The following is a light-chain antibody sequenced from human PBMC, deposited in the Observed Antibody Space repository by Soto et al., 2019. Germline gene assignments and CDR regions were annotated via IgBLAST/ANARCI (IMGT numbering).Light chain of an antibody. CDR1: PSVSSSY. V-gene: IGKV3-15*01. Sequence: EIVLTQSPGTLSLSPGERAPLSCRVSPSVSSSYLAWYQQKPGQAPRLLIYGLSIRAPGVPARFSVSGSGTEFTLTISSLQSEDFAVYFCQQYYDWPTFGQGTKVDI. J-gene: IGKJ1*01. CDR2: GLS. CDR3: QQYYDWPT.